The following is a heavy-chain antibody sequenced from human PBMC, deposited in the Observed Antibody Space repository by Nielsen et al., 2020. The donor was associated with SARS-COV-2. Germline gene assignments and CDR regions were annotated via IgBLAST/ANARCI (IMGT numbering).Heavy chain of an antibody. Sequence: ASVKVSCKVSGYTLTELYMHWVRQAPGKGLEWMGGFDPEDAETIYAQKFQGRVTMTEDTSTDTAYMELSSLTSEDTALYCCVTVPAVAGRAKFDYWGQGTLVTVSS. J-gene: IGHJ4*02. CDR1: GYTLTELY. V-gene: IGHV1-24*01. CDR3: VTVPAVAGRAKFDY. CDR2: FDPEDAET. D-gene: IGHD6-19*01.